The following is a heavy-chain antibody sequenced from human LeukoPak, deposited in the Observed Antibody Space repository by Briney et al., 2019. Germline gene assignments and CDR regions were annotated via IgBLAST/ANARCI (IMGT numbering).Heavy chain of an antibody. CDR1: GFTFSSYG. J-gene: IGHJ4*02. V-gene: IGHV3-30*18. CDR3: AKDLDHSSSSHIDY. D-gene: IGHD6-6*01. Sequence: GGSLRLSCAASGFTFSSYGMHGVRQAPGKGLEGVAVISYDGSNKYYADSVKGRFTISRDNSKNTLYLQMNSLRAEDTAVYYCAKDLDHSSSSHIDYWGQGTLVTVSS. CDR2: ISYDGSNK.